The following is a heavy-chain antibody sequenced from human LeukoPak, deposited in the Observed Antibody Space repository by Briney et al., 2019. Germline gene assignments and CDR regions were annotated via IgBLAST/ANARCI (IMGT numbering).Heavy chain of an antibody. CDR1: GYTFTSYA. CDR3: ARPHSYGSGSYYFSWFDP. J-gene: IGHJ5*02. D-gene: IGHD3-10*01. CDR2: INPSGGST. V-gene: IGHV1-46*01. Sequence: PGASVKVSCKASGYTFTSYAMNWVRQAPGQGLEWMGIINPSGGSTSYAQKFQGRVTMTRDTSTSTVYMELSSLRSEDTAVYYCARPHSYGSGSYYFSWFDPWGQGTLVTVSS.